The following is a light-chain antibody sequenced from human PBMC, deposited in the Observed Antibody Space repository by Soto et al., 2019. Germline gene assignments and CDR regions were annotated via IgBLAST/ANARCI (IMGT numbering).Light chain of an antibody. CDR3: LLSYSGARRV. Sequence: QAVVTQEPSLTVSPGGTVTLTCGSSTGAVTSGHYPYWFQQKPGQAPRTLIYDTSNKHSWTPARFSGSLLGCKAALTLSGAQPEYDAENYCLLSYSGARRVFGGGTQLTVL. CDR1: TGAVTSGHY. J-gene: IGLJ2*01. CDR2: DTS. V-gene: IGLV7-46*01.